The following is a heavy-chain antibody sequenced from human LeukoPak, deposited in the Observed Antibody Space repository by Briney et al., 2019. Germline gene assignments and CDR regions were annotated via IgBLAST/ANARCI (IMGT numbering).Heavy chain of an antibody. Sequence: GASVKVSCTASGFTFISSAVQWVRQARGQRLEWIGWIVVGSGNTNYAQKFQERVTITRDMSTSTAYMELSSLRSKDTAVYYCAAGGYYGSGPGDHWGQGTLVTVSS. V-gene: IGHV1-58*01. D-gene: IGHD3-10*01. J-gene: IGHJ4*02. CDR2: IVVGSGNT. CDR1: GFTFISSA. CDR3: AAGGYYGSGPGDH.